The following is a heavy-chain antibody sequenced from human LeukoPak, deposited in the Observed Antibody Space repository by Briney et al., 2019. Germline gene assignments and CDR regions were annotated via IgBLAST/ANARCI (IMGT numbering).Heavy chain of an antibody. Sequence: GGSLRLSCAASGFTFSSYGMHWVRQAPGKGLEWVAVISYDGSNKYYADSVKGRFTISRDNSKNTLYLQMNSLRAEDTAVYYCARGGGSYLDYFDYWGQGTLVTVSS. J-gene: IGHJ4*02. CDR1: GFTFSSYG. D-gene: IGHD1-26*01. CDR3: ARGGGSYLDYFDY. V-gene: IGHV3-30*03. CDR2: ISYDGSNK.